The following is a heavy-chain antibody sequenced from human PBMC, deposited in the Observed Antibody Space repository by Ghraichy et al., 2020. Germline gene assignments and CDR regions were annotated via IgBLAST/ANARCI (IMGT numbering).Heavy chain of an antibody. V-gene: IGHV4-59*01. CDR2: IYYSGST. CDR3: ARGRQQLAPFDY. Sequence: SQTLSLTCTVSGCSISSYYWSWIRQPPGKGLEWIWHIYYSGSTNYNPALKRRVTISLDTSKNQLSLKLSSVTAADTAVYFCARGRQQLAPFDYWGQGTLVTVFS. CDR1: GCSISSYY. D-gene: IGHD6-13*01. J-gene: IGHJ4*02.